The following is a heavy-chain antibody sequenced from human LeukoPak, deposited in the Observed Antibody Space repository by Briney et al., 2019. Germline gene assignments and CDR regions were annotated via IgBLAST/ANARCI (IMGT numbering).Heavy chain of an antibody. V-gene: IGHV1-69*04. J-gene: IGHJ3*02. CDR1: GGTFSSYA. D-gene: IGHD3-10*01. CDR2: IIPILGVA. Sequence: ASVKVSCKASGGTFSSYAISWVRQAPGQGLEWMGRIIPILGVANYAQNFQGRVTVTADESTGTAYMELSSLRSEDTAVYYCASPPAARLWLGELYAFDIWGQGTMVTVSS. CDR3: ASPPAARLWLGELYAFDI.